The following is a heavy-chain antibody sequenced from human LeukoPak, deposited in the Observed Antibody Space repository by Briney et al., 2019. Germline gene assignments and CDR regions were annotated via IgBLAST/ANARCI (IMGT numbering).Heavy chain of an antibody. CDR2: IKPDVSQK. J-gene: IGHJ4*02. D-gene: IGHD6-19*01. CDR1: GFIFSSNS. V-gene: IGHV3-7*01. CDR3: AGRPQAGPFDQ. Sequence: GGSLRLSCAASGFIFSSNSMTWVRQAPGKGLEWVANIKPDVSQKNYADSVKGRFTISRDNARNSLYLQMNSLRAEGTAVYYCAGRPQAGPFDQWGQGTLVTVSS.